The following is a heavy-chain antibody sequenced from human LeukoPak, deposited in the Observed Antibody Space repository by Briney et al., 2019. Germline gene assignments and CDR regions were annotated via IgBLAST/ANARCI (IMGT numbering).Heavy chain of an antibody. CDR3: ARGVTMIRGAVMYPYFFDF. Sequence: GGSLTLSCAPSGSTSGHFSMSWVSHAPGKGLEWVANTNRDGSEKFHVDSVRGRFTISRDNAKNALFLQMHSLRADDTAMYFCARGVTMIRGAVMYPYFFDFWGRGTLVTVSS. D-gene: IGHD3-10*01. J-gene: IGHJ4*02. V-gene: IGHV3-7*03. CDR2: TNRDGSEK. CDR1: GSTSGHFS.